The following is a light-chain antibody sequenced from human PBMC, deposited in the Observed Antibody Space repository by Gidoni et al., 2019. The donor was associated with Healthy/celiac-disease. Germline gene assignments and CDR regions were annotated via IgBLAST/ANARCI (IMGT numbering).Light chain of an antibody. J-gene: IGLJ1*01. Sequence: SYELTQQLSVSVSQGQTASITCSGDKLGDKYACWYQQKPGQAPVLVIYQDSKRPSGIPERFSGSNSGNTATLTISGTQAMDEADYYCQAWDSSSYVFGTGTKVTVL. CDR3: QAWDSSSYV. CDR2: QDS. V-gene: IGLV3-1*01. CDR1: KLGDKY.